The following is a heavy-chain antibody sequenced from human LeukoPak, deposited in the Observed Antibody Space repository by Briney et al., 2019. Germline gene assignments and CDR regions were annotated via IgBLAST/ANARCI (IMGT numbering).Heavy chain of an antibody. Sequence: GASVKVSCKASGGTFSSYAISWVRQAPGQGLEWMGGIIPIFGTANYAQKFQGRVTITADKSTSTAYMELSSLRSEDTAVYYCARDQYSSGWHDYWGQGTLVTVSS. CDR3: ARDQYSSGWHDY. CDR1: GGTFSSYA. D-gene: IGHD6-19*01. J-gene: IGHJ4*02. V-gene: IGHV1-69*06. CDR2: IIPIFGTA.